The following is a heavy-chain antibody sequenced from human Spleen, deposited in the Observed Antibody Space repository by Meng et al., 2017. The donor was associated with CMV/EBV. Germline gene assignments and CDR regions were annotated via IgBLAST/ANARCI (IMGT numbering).Heavy chain of an antibody. V-gene: IGHV3-49*04. J-gene: IGHJ4*02. CDR2: IRTKGDGGTI. D-gene: IGHD2-15*01. CDR3: AKRDIAVVIAGNVGYFDY. CDR1: GFTFVDDA. Sequence: GGSLRLSCTASGFTFVDDAMSWVRQAPGKGLDWVAFIRTKGDGGTIEYAASVKGRFTISRDNSKNTLFLEMHALRAADTAVYYCAKRDIAVVIAGNVGYFDYWGQGTLVTVSS.